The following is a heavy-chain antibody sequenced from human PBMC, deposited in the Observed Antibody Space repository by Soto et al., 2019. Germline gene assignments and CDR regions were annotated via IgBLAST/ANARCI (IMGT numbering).Heavy chain of an antibody. J-gene: IGHJ5*02. D-gene: IGHD3-10*01. CDR2: MYHSGTF. CDR3: ARAQFYSGSGNYNNLMFDA. CDR1: GGSIGGVGYS. Sequence: SETLSLTCAVSGGSIGGVGYSWSWIRQPPGGGLDWIGYMYHSGTFLKSPSLKTRLTMSLDMSKNQFSLTLNSMTAADTAVYYCARAQFYSGSGNYNNLMFDAWGQGIQVTVSS. V-gene: IGHV4-30-2*01.